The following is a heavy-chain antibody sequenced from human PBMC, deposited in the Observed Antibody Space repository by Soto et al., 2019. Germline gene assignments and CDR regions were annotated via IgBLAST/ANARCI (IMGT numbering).Heavy chain of an antibody. D-gene: IGHD3-16*01. CDR1: EGTSVGSGGR. Sequence: TVAEGTSVGSGGRRISNHQPPGRGLEWIGTIYYSGSTYYNPSLKSRVTISVDASKNQVSLKLSSVTAADTAVYYCARHRGSYGGEYYFDYWGQGSQVTVSS. V-gene: IGHV4-39*01. CDR2: IYYSGST. CDR3: ARHRGSYGGEYYFDY. J-gene: IGHJ4*02.